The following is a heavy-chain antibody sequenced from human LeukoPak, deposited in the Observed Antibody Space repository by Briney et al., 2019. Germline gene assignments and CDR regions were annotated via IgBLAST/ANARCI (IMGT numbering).Heavy chain of an antibody. CDR3: ARVSGYDWESFYDY. V-gene: IGHV4-4*07. CDR2: IYYSGST. D-gene: IGHD5-12*01. J-gene: IGHJ4*02. CDR1: GVSISSYY. Sequence: SETLSLTCTVSGVSISSYYWSWIRQPAGKGLEWIGRIYYSGSTNYNPSLKSRVTISVDTSKNQFSLKLSSVTAADTAVYYCARVSGYDWESFYDYWGQGTLVTVSS.